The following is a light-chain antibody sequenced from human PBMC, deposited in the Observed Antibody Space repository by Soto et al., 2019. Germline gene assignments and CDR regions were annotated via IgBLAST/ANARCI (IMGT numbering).Light chain of an antibody. CDR2: EVS. J-gene: IGLJ2*01. Sequence: QSALTQPASVSGSPGQSITISCTGTSSDVGGYNYVSWYPQHPGKAPKLIIYEVSNRPSGVSNRFSGSKSGNTASLTISGLQAEDEADYYCSSYTSSSPVIFGGGTKLTVL. CDR3: SSYTSSSPVI. V-gene: IGLV2-14*01. CDR1: SSDVGGYNY.